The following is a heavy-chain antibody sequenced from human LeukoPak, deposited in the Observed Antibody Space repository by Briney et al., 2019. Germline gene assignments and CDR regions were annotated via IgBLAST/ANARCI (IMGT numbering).Heavy chain of an antibody. Sequence: GRSLRLSCAASGFTFSNYGMHWVRQAPGKGLEWVAVIWHDGSNKYYADSMKGRFTISRDNSKNTLYLQMNSLRAEDTAVYYCAKELYYDFWSGYYTTGFDYWGQGTLVTVSS. V-gene: IGHV3-33*06. J-gene: IGHJ4*02. CDR1: GFTFSNYG. D-gene: IGHD3-3*01. CDR2: IWHDGSNK. CDR3: AKELYYDFWSGYYTTGFDY.